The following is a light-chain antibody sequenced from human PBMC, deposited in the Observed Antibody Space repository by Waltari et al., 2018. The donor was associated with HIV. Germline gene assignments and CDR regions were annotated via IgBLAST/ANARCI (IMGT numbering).Light chain of an antibody. V-gene: IGLV1-47*01. CDR3: AAWDGSLRGGV. Sequence: QSVLTQPPSASGTPGQRVPISCSGSSSNIGINDVYWYQHRPGTAPKHLIFTNNQRPSLVPDRFSAARSGTSASLAISALQSDDEADYYCAAWDGSLRGGVFGGGTKLTV. CDR1: SSNIGIND. CDR2: TNN. J-gene: IGLJ3*02.